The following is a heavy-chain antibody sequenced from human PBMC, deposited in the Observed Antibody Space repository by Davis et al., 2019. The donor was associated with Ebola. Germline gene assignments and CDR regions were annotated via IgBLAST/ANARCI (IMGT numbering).Heavy chain of an antibody. Sequence: AASVKVSCKSSGYTFTTYGISWVRQAPGQGLEWMGWISAYNGYTNYAQKLQGRVTMTTDTSTSTAYMELRSLRSDDTAVYYCARSVIGGDYYYYYGMDVWGQGTTVTVSS. V-gene: IGHV1-18*01. D-gene: IGHD1-26*01. CDR3: ARSVIGGDYYYYYGMDV. CDR2: ISAYNGYT. CDR1: GYTFTTYG. J-gene: IGHJ6*02.